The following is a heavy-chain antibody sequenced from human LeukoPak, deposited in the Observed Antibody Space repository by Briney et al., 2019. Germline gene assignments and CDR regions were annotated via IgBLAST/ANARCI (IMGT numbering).Heavy chain of an antibody. CDR2: IKQDGSEK. Sequence: GGSLRLSCAASGFTFSSYWMSWVRQAPGKGLEWVANIKQDGSEKYYVDSVKGRFTISRDNAKNSLYLQMSSLRAEDTAAYYCARVGDRSGWSSWFDPWGQGTLVTVSS. CDR1: GFTFSSYW. D-gene: IGHD6-19*01. V-gene: IGHV3-7*01. J-gene: IGHJ5*02. CDR3: ARVGDRSGWSSWFDP.